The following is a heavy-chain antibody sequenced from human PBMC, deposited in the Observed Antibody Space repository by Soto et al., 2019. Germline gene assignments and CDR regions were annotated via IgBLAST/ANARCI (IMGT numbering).Heavy chain of an antibody. CDR3: ARSGPTNYFDY. V-gene: IGHV3-23*01. CDR2: ISGGGRFT. CDR1: GFTFSTYA. Sequence: PGGSLRLSCAASGFTFSTYAMNWVRQAPGKGLEWVSGISGGGRFTYYADSVKGRFTISRDDSKRMVFLQMNSLRAEDTAVYYCARSGPTNYFDYWGQGSLVTVSS. J-gene: IGHJ4*02. D-gene: IGHD1-1*01.